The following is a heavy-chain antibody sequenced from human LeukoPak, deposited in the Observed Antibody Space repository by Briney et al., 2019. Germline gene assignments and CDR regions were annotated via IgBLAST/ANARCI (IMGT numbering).Heavy chain of an antibody. Sequence: PGGSLRLSCAASGFSFSGHWMHWARQLPGKGLVWVSRISPTGSTTSYADSVKGRFTVSRDNAKNTLYLQVNNLRAEDTAVYYCARGPSSNWSGLDFWGQGTLLTDSS. CDR1: GFSFSGHW. J-gene: IGHJ4*02. D-gene: IGHD6-13*01. CDR2: ISPTGSTT. CDR3: ARGPSSNWSGLDF. V-gene: IGHV3-74*01.